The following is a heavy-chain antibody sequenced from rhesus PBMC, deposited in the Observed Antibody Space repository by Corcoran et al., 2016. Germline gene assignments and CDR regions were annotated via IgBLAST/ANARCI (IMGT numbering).Heavy chain of an antibody. CDR1: GGSISDSYR. V-gene: IGHV4S10*01. D-gene: IGHD6S26*01. J-gene: IGHJ4*01. Sequence: QVQLQESGPGVVKPSETLSLTCAVSGGSISDSYRWNWIRPPPGKGLEWIGYIYGGRTSTNYSHSRKSRVTISKDTSKNQFSLKLTSVTAADTAVYYCASSGWSSFACDNWGQGVLVTVSS. CDR3: ASSGWSSFACDN. CDR2: IYGGRTST.